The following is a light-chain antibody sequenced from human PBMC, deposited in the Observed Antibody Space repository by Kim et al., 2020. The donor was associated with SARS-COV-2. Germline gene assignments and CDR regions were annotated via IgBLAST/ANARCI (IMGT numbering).Light chain of an antibody. CDR1: QGISIF. Sequence: DIQMTQSPSSLSASIGDRVTISCRASQGISIFLAWYQQRPGKVPKLLIDAASTLQSGVPSRFSGSGSGTDFTLTISTLQPEDVATYYCQKYNSVPQPFGQGTKVDIK. CDR3: QKYNSVPQP. J-gene: IGKJ1*01. V-gene: IGKV1-27*01. CDR2: AAS.